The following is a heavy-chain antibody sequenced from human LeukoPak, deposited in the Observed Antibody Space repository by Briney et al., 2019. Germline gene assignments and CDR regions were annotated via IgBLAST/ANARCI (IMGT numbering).Heavy chain of an antibody. CDR3: TIVVAARQGTIDP. D-gene: IGHD6-6*01. CDR1: GLTFYRYA. Sequence: GGPLRLPCAPSGLTFYRYAMMGLPQAPGKAREWVSAISGSGDHTYYADSVKGRFTISRDNSKSTLYVQMTSLRAEDTAVYYCTIVVAARQGTIDPWGQGTLVTISS. CDR2: ISGSGDHT. J-gene: IGHJ5*02. V-gene: IGHV3-23*01.